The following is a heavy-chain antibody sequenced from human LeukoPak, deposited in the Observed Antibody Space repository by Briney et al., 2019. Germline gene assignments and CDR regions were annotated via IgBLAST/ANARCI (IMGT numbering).Heavy chain of an antibody. CDR3: AKVGLTVTTILDYFDY. V-gene: IGHV3-30*02. Sequence: GGSLRLSCAASGFTFSSYGMHWVRQAPGKGLEWVAFIRYDGSNKYYADSVKGRFTISRANSKNTLYLQMNSLRVEDTAVYYCAKVGLTVTTILDYFDYWGQGTLVTVSS. CDR1: GFTFSSYG. D-gene: IGHD4-11*01. CDR2: IRYDGSNK. J-gene: IGHJ4*02.